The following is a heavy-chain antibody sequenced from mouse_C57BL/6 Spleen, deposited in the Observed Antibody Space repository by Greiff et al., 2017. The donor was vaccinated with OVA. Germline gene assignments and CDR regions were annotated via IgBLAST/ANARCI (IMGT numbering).Heavy chain of an antibody. CDR2: ISYDGSN. CDR1: GYSITSGYY. V-gene: IGHV3-6*01. CDR3: SSDDPCAMDY. Sequence: EVKLVESGPGLVKPSQSLSLTCSVTGYSITSGYYWNWIRQFPGNKLEWMGYISYDGSNNYNPSLKNRISITRDTSMNQFFLKLNSVTTEDTATYYCSSDDPCAMDYWGQGTSVTVSA. J-gene: IGHJ4*01.